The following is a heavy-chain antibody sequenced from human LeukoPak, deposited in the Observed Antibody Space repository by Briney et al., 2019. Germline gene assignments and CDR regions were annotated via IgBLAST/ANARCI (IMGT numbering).Heavy chain of an antibody. CDR1: GYTFTGYY. D-gene: IGHD1-26*01. V-gene: IGHV1-2*02. Sequence: AASVKVSCKASGYTFTGYYMHWVRQAPGQGLEWMGWLSPKSGATKYAQKFQGRVTLTRDLSLSTAYMDLNSLTSDDTAVYYCARDTYGGSYFPLPYWGQGTLVTVFS. J-gene: IGHJ4*02. CDR3: ARDTYGGSYFPLPY. CDR2: LSPKSGAT.